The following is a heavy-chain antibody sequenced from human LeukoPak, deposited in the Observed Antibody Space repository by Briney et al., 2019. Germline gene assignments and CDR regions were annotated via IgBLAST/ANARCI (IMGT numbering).Heavy chain of an antibody. V-gene: IGHV1-18*04. Sequence: ASVKVSCKASGYTFISYGISWVRQAPGQGLEWMGWISPYNGSTNYAQKLQGRVTMTTDTSTSTAYMELRSLRSDDTAVYYCARVAYYTEYSGYDTYYFDYWGQGTLVTVSS. D-gene: IGHD5-12*01. CDR3: ARVAYYTEYSGYDTYYFDY. CDR2: ISPYNGST. J-gene: IGHJ4*02. CDR1: GYTFISYG.